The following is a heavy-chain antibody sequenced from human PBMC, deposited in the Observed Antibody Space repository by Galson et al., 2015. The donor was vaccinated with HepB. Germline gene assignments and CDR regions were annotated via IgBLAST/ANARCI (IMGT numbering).Heavy chain of an antibody. D-gene: IGHD1-26*01. CDR2: IKSKTDGGTT. V-gene: IGHV3-15*07. CDR1: GFTFSNAW. CDR3: TTRTGANPNAFDI. J-gene: IGHJ3*02. Sequence: SLRLSCAASGFTFSNAWMNWVRQAPGKGLEWVGRIKSKTDGGTTDYAAPGKGRFTISRDDSKNTLYLQMNSLKTEDTAVYYWTTRTGANPNAFDIWGQGTMVTVSS.